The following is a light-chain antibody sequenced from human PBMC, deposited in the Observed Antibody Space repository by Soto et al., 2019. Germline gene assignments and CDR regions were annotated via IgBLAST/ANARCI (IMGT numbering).Light chain of an antibody. CDR1: QSISSY. V-gene: IGKV1-39*01. CDR3: QQSYSTSWT. Sequence: DIQMTQSPSSLSASVGDRVTITCRASQSISSYLNWYQQKPGKAPKRLIYAASSLQSGVPSKLRGSGSGTDFTLTISSLQTEDFATYYCQQSYSTSWTFGKGTKVEIK. CDR2: AAS. J-gene: IGKJ1*01.